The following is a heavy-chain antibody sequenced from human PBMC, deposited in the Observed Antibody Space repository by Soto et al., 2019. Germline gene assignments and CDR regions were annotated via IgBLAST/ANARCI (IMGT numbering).Heavy chain of an antibody. D-gene: IGHD1-26*01. Sequence: QEQLVESGGGLVKPGGSLRLSCAASGFTFSDYYMNWIRQAPGKGLECVSYISSSGSTIYYADSVKGRFTISRDNAKNSLYLQLNSLRAEDTAVYYCAREELRLVTGAWYYWGQGTLVTVSS. J-gene: IGHJ4*02. V-gene: IGHV3-11*04. CDR1: GFTFSDYY. CDR2: ISSSGSTI. CDR3: AREELRLVTGAWYY.